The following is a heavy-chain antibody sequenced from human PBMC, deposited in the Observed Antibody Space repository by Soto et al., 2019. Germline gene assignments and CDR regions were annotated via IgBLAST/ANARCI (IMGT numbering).Heavy chain of an antibody. Sequence: SETLSLTCTVSGGSISSGGYYWSWIRQHPGKGLEWIGYIYYSGRTNYNPSLKSRVTISVDTPKNQFSLKLSSVTAADTAVYYCARGYCSSTTCYIWDNWFDPWGQGTLVTVSS. CDR1: GGSISSGGYY. CDR2: IYYSGRT. CDR3: ARGYCSSTTCYIWDNWFDP. D-gene: IGHD2-2*01. V-gene: IGHV4-61*08. J-gene: IGHJ5*02.